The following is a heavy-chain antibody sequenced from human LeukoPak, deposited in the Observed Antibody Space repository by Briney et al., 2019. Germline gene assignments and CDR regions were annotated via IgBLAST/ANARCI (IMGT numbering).Heavy chain of an antibody. D-gene: IGHD4-17*01. CDR1: GGSISSGGYS. J-gene: IGHJ4*02. V-gene: IGHV4-30-2*01. CDR2: IYHSGST. Sequence: PSETLSLTCAVSGGSISSGGYSWSWIRQPPGKGLEWIGYIYHSGSTYYNPSLKSRVTISVDTSKNQFSLKLSSVTAADTAVYYCARLRNLRYPYFDYWGQGTLVTVSS. CDR3: ARLRNLRYPYFDY.